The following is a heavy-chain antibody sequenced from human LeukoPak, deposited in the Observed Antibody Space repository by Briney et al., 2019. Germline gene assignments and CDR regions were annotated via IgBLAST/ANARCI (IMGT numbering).Heavy chain of an antibody. V-gene: IGHV3-11*01. J-gene: IGHJ6*02. CDR2: ISSSGSTI. CDR3: ARDQGFGEFTYYYGMDV. Sequence: GGSLRLSCAASGFTFSDYYMSWIRQAPGKGLEWVSYISSSGSTIYYADSVKCRFTISRDNAKNSLYLQMNSLRAEDTAVYYCARDQGFGEFTYYYGMDVWGQGTTVTVSS. CDR1: GFTFSDYY. D-gene: IGHD3-10*01.